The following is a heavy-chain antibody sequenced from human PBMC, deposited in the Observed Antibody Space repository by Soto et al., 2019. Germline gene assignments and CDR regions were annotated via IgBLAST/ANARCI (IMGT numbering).Heavy chain of an antibody. CDR1: GGSFSGYY. CDR3: ARGRYCSRGSCRSRGRFDY. CDR2: INHSGST. Sequence: QVQLQQWGAGLLKPSETLSLTCAVYGGSFSGYYWSWIRQPPGKGLEWIGEINHSGSTNYNPSLKSRVPISVDTSKNQFSLKLSSVTAADTAVYYCARGRYCSRGSCRSRGRFDYWGQGPLVTVSS. D-gene: IGHD2-15*01. J-gene: IGHJ4*02. V-gene: IGHV4-34*01.